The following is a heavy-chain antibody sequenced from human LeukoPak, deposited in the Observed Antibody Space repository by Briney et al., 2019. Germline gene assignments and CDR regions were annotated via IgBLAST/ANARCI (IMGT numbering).Heavy chain of an antibody. CDR3: ARGLWFGELWPFDY. V-gene: IGHV4-38-2*02. Sequence: SETLSLTCTVSGYSISSGYYWGWIRPPPGKGLEWIGSIYHSGSTYYNPSLKSRVTISVDTSKNQFSLKLSSVTAADTAVYYCARGLWFGELWPFDYWGQGTLVTVSS. CDR2: IYHSGST. D-gene: IGHD3-10*01. J-gene: IGHJ4*02. CDR1: GYSISSGYY.